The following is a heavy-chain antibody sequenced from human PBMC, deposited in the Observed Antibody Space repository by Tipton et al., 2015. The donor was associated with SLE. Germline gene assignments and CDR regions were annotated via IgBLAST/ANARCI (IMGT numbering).Heavy chain of an antibody. Sequence: LRLSCSVSGGSISSGLNYWSWIRQPAGKGLEWIGRLHSSGSTKYNPSLNSRVTTSLDESKSQFSLTLSSVTAADTAVYYCARAVAIFGGVNRGYYMDVWGKGTTVTVSS. CDR3: ARAVAIFGGVNRGYYMDV. D-gene: IGHD3-3*01. CDR1: GGSISSGLNY. V-gene: IGHV4-61*02. CDR2: LHSSGST. J-gene: IGHJ6*03.